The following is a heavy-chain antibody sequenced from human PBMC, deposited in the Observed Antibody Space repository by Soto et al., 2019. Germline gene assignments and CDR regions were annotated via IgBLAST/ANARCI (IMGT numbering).Heavy chain of an antibody. J-gene: IGHJ4*01. V-gene: IGHV3-15*07. Sequence: GSLRLSCAASGFTFANAWINWVRQAPGKGLEWVGRIKSKNDGGTTDFAAPVKDRFAISRDDSRNLVYLQMNSLKSEDTAVYYCTSDSYNTGIIVRFDYWGRGSLVIV. CDR3: TSDSYNTGIIVRFDY. CDR2: IKSKNDGGTT. D-gene: IGHD1-1*01. CDR1: GFTFANAW.